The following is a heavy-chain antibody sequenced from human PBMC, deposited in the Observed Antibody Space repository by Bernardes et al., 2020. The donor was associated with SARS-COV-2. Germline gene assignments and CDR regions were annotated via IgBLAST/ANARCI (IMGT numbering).Heavy chain of an antibody. CDR3: ARDLWGTQAPDY. J-gene: IGHJ4*02. D-gene: IGHD3-16*01. CDR1: GYTFTGYY. V-gene: IGHV1-2*02. CDR2: ISPNSGVA. Sequence: ASVKVSCKTSGYTFTGYYIHWVRQAPGQGLEWMGSISPNSGVANYAQKFQGRVTMTRDTSVSIAYMEVTRLKSDDTALYYCARDLWGTQAPDYWGQGTLVTVSS.